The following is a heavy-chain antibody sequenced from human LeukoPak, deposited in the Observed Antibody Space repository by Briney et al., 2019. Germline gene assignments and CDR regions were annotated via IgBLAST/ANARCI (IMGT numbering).Heavy chain of an antibody. D-gene: IGHD3-10*01. CDR3: AREPITMVRGVIGD. CDR2: MNTNSGNT. Sequence: GASVKVSCKASGYTFTSYDINWVRQATGQGLEWMGWMNTNSGNTGYAQKFQGRVTVTRDTSISTAYMELSRLRSDDTAVYYCAREPITMVRGVIGDWGQGTLVTVSS. CDR1: GYTFTSYD. V-gene: IGHV1-8*01. J-gene: IGHJ4*02.